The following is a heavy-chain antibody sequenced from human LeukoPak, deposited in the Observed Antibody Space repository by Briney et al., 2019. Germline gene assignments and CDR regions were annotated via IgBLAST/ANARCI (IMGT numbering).Heavy chain of an antibody. CDR3: SKVSPDGRGFDF. V-gene: IGHV3-53*01. J-gene: IGHJ4*02. Sequence: GGSLRLSCAASGFTVSINYMSWVRQAPGEGLEWVSVIYTTGKTYYADSAKGRFSISRDNSKNTVYLQMNSLRAEDTALYYCSKVSPDGRGFDFWGQGTPVTVSS. CDR2: IYTTGKT. D-gene: IGHD3-10*01. CDR1: GFTVSINY.